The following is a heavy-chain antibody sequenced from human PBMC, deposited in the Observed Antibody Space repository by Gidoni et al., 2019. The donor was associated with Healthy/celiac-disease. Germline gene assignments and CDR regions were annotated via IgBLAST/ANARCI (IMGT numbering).Heavy chain of an antibody. CDR1: GYSFTSYW. V-gene: IGHV5-51*03. D-gene: IGHD3-9*01. Sequence: EVQLVQSGAEVKKPGESLKISCKGSGYSFTSYWIGWVRQMPGKGLEWLGIIYPGDSDTRYSPSFQGQVTISADKSISTAYLQWSSLKASDTAMYYCARATYYDILTGYYRAGGYFDYWGQGTLVTVSS. CDR3: ARATYYDILTGYYRAGGYFDY. CDR2: IYPGDSDT. J-gene: IGHJ4*02.